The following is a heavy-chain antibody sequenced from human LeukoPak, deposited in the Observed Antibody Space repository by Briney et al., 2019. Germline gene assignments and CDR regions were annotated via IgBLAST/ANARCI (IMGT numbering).Heavy chain of an antibody. CDR3: ARDWMFGRFDP. J-gene: IGHJ5*02. CDR2: ISSSGSTI. CDR1: GFTFSDYY. V-gene: IGHV3-11*04. D-gene: IGHD3-10*02. Sequence: GWSLRLSCAASGFTFSDYYMSWIRQAPGKGLEWVSYISSSGSTIYYADSVKGRFTISRDNAKNSLYLQMNSLRAEDTAVYYCARDWMFGRFDPWGQGTLVTVSS.